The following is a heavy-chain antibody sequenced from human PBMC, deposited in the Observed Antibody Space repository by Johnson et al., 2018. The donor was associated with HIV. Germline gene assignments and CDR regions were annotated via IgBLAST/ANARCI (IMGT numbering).Heavy chain of an antibody. CDR2: IYSGGST. CDR1: GFTVSSNY. D-gene: IGHD6-19*01. CDR3: AREWRQWRARAFDI. J-gene: IGHJ3*02. V-gene: IGHV3-53*01. Sequence: VQLVESGGGLIQPGGSLRLSCAASGFTVSSNYMSWVRQAPGKGLEWVSVIYSGGSTYYADPVKGRVTISRDNSKNTLYLQMNSLRAEDTSVYYCAREWRQWRARAFDIWVQGTMVTVSS.